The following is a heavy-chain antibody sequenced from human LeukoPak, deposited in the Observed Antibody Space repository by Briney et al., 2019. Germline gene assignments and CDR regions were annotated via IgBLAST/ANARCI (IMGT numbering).Heavy chain of an antibody. J-gene: IGHJ4*02. V-gene: IGHV4-38-2*02. Sequence: PSETLSLTCTVSGYSISSGYYWGWIRPPPGKGLEWIGSIYHSGSTYYNPSLKGRVTISVDTSKNQFSLKLSSVTAADTAVYYCARVVYSSGWFDYWGQGTLVTVSS. CDR3: ARVVYSSGWFDY. D-gene: IGHD6-19*01. CDR1: GYSISSGYY. CDR2: IYHSGST.